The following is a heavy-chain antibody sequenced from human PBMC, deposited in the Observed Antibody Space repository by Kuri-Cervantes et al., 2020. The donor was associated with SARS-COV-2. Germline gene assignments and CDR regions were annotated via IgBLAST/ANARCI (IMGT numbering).Heavy chain of an antibody. CDR1: GFTVSSNY. CDR2: IYSGGST. J-gene: IGHJ4*02. D-gene: IGHD3-16*02. V-gene: IGHV3-53*01. CDR3: AKGVWGSYRYSDD. Sequence: GESLKISCAASGFTVSSNYMSWVRQAPGKGLEWVSVIYSGGSTYYADSVKGRFTISRDNSKNTLYSQMNSLRAEDTAVYYCAKGVWGSYRYSDDWGQGTLVTVSS.